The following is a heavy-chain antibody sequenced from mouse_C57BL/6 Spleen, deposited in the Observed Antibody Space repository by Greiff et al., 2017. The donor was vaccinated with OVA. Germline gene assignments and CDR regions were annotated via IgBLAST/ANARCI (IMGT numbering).Heavy chain of an antibody. D-gene: IGHD2-2*01. CDR2: ISGGGGNT. V-gene: IGHV5-9*01. J-gene: IGHJ3*01. CDR1: GFTFSSYT. CDR3: ARRYVYDEAWFAY. Sequence: EVKLVESGGGLVKPGGSLKISCAASGFTFSSYTMSWVRQTPEKRLEWVATISGGGGNTYYPDSVKGRFTISRDNAKNTLYLQMSSLRSEDTALYYCARRYVYDEAWFAYWGQGTLVTVSA.